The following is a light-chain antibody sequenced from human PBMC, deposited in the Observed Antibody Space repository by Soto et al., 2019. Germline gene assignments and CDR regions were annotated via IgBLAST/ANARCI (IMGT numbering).Light chain of an antibody. J-gene: IGLJ1*01. V-gene: IGLV2-14*01. CDR2: DVS. CDR3: SSYTSSSTYV. CDR1: SSDVGGYNY. Sequence: QSVLTQPASVSGSPGQSITVSCTGTSSDVGGYNYVSWYQQHPGKAPKLMIYDVSNRPSGLSNRFSGSKSGNTASLTISGLQAEDEADYYCSSYTSSSTYVFGTGTKLTFL.